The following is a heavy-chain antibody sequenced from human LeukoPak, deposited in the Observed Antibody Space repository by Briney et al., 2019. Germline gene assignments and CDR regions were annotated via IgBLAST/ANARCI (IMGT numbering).Heavy chain of an antibody. CDR1: GYTLTELS. CDR3: TRESSNSFDY. V-gene: IGHV1-46*01. J-gene: IGHJ4*02. D-gene: IGHD4-11*01. CDR2: ISPSGAST. Sequence: GASVKVSCKVSGYTLTELSMHWVRQAPGQGLEWMGIISPSGASTTYAQRFQGRVTMTRDTSTSTLYMELSSLRSEDTAVYYCTRESSNSFDYWGQGTLVTVSS.